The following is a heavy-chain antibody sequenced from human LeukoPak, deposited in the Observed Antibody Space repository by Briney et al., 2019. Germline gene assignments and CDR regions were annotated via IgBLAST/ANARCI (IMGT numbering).Heavy chain of an antibody. V-gene: IGHV3-7*01. CDR1: GFTFSSYW. D-gene: IGHD4-17*01. Sequence: GGSLRLSCAASGFTFSSYWMSWVRQAPGKGLEWVADIKQDGSEKYYVDSVKGRFTISRDNAKNSLYLQMNSLRAEDTAVYYCARYPLFPVTTGAFDIWGQGTMVTVSS. CDR2: IKQDGSEK. CDR3: ARYPLFPVTTGAFDI. J-gene: IGHJ3*02.